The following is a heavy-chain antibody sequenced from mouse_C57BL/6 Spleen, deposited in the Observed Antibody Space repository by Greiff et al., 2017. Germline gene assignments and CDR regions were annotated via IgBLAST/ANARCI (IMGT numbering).Heavy chain of an antibody. CDR2: IDPEDGDT. Sequence: EVQLQQSGAELVRPGASVKLSCTASGFNIKDYYLHWVKQKPEQGLEWIGRIDPEDGDTEYAPKFQGKATMTADTSSNTAYLQLSSLTSEDTAVYYCTFYSNYAMDYWGQGTSVTVSS. CDR3: TFYSNYAMDY. D-gene: IGHD2-5*01. CDR1: GFNIKDYY. V-gene: IGHV14-1*01. J-gene: IGHJ4*01.